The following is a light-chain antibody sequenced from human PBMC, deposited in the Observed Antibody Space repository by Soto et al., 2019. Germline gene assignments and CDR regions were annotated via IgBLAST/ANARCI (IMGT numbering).Light chain of an antibody. V-gene: IGKV3-20*01. CDR2: GAS. CDR1: QTVSSNS. CDR3: LQYANSPCT. J-gene: IGKJ3*01. Sequence: ENVLTQSPGTLSLSPGERATLSCRASQTVSSNSLAWYQQKPGQAPRFLIYGASHRAIGIPDRFSGSGSGTDFTLTISRLEPEDFAVYYCLQYANSPCTFGPGTKVDIK.